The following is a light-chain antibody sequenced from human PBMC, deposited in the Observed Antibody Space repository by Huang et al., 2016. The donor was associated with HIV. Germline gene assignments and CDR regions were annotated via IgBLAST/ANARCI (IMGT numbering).Light chain of an antibody. CDR2: AAS. J-gene: IGKJ1*01. CDR1: QSVSTN. CDR3: LQYNTWPKT. V-gene: IGKV3-15*01. Sequence: ETEMTQLPATLSVSPGESATLSCRASQSVSTNLAWYQQKPGQAPRLVIYAASTRATGIPGRFGGSGSGTEFTLTTSSLQSEDFAIYYCLQYNTWPKTFGQGTKVDFK.